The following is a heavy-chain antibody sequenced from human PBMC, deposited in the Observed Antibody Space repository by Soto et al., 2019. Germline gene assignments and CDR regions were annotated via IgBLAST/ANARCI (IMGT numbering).Heavy chain of an antibody. CDR1: GFTFSSYG. CDR2: ISYDGSNK. Sequence: GGSLRLSCAASGFTFSSYGMHWVRQAPGKGLEWVAVISYDGSNKYYADSVKGRFTISRDNSKNTLCLQMNSLRAEDTAVYYCAKGGVVFGVVIIRDYFDYWGQGTLVTVSS. J-gene: IGHJ4*02. V-gene: IGHV3-30*18. D-gene: IGHD3-3*01. CDR3: AKGGVVFGVVIIRDYFDY.